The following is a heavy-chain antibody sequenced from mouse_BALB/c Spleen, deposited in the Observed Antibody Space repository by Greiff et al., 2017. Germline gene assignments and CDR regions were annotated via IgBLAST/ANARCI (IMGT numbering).Heavy chain of an antibody. J-gene: IGHJ3*01. CDR2: IWAGGST. D-gene: IGHD2-14*01. Sequence: VMLVESGPGLVAPSQSLSITCTVSGFSLTSYGVHWVRQPPGKGLEWLGVIWAGGSTNYNSALMSRLSISKDNSKSQVFLKMNSLQTDDTAMYYCASDRYDGGFAYWGQGTLVTVSA. CDR1: GFSLTSYG. V-gene: IGHV2-9*02. CDR3: ASDRYDGGFAY.